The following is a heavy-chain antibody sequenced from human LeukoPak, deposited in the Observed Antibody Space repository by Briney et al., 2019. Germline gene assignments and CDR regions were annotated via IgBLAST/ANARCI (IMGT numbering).Heavy chain of an antibody. V-gene: IGHV3-7*01. CDR3: AREGGYNVDY. D-gene: IGHD5-24*01. CDR1: GFIFSSYW. CDR2: IKQDGSEN. Sequence: GGSLRLSCAASGFIFSSYWMSWVRQAPGKGLQWVANIKQDGSENYYVDSVKGRFTISRDNAKKSLYLQMNSLRAEDTAVYYCAREGGYNVDYWGQGTLVTVSS. J-gene: IGHJ4*02.